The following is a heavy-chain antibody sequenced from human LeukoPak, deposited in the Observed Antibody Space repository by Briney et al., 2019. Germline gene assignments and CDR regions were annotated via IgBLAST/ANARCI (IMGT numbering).Heavy chain of an antibody. CDR1: GFTFKDYA. Sequence: GGSLRLSCVASGFTFKDYAMSWVRQAPGKGLEWVSSINNRGDKTYYADSVKGRFTISRDNSRNTLCLQMNSLRAEDTATYYCAKDRRLWVYGNHWFDPRGQGILVTVSS. V-gene: IGHV3-23*01. D-gene: IGHD2-8*01. CDR3: AKDRRLWVYGNHWFDP. CDR2: INNRGDKT. J-gene: IGHJ5*02.